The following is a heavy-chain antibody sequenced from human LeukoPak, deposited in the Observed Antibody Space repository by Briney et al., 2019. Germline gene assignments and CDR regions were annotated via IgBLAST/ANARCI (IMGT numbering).Heavy chain of an antibody. Sequence: SVKVSCKASGGTFSSYTISWVRQAPGQGLEWVGGIIPFLGIANYAQKFQGRVTITADTSTSTAYMELSSLRSEDTAVYYCARESRTTVLYYGMDVWGQGTTVTASS. CDR3: ARESRTTVLYYGMDV. CDR2: IIPFLGIA. J-gene: IGHJ6*02. D-gene: IGHD4-11*01. CDR1: GGTFSSYT. V-gene: IGHV1-69*10.